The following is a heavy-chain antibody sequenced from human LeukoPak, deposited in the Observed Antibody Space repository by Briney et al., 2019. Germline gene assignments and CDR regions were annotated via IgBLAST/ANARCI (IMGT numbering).Heavy chain of an antibody. CDR1: GFTFSSYA. V-gene: IGHV3-30-3*01. D-gene: IGHD6-13*01. J-gene: IGHJ4*02. CDR3: ARGYGIAAGD. CDR2: ISYDESNK. Sequence: GGSLRLSCAASGFTFSSYAMHWVRQAPGKGLEWVAVISYDESNKYYADSVKGRFTISRDNSKNTLYLQMNSLRAEDTAVYYCARGYGIAAGDWGQGTLVTVSS.